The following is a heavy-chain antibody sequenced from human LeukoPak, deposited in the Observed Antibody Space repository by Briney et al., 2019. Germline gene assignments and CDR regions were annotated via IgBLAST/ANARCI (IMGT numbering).Heavy chain of an antibody. CDR1: GFTFDDYA. V-gene: IGHV3-43*02. J-gene: IGHJ4*02. CDR2: ISGDGGST. D-gene: IGHD3-3*01. CDR3: AKVEYDFWSGPYDY. Sequence: EGSLRLSCAASGFTFDDYAMHWVRQAPGKGLEWVSLISGDGGSTYYADSVKGRFTISRDNSKNSLYLQMNSLRTEDNALYYCAKVEYDFWSGPYDYWGQGTLVTVSS.